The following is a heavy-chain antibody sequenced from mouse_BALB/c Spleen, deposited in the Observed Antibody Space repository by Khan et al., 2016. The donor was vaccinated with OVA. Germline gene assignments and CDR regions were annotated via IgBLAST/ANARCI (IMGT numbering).Heavy chain of an antibody. CDR3: TRRGVYGFFTY. CDR1: GYTFTTYW. D-gene: IGHD2-2*01. J-gene: IGHJ3*01. V-gene: IGHV1-7*01. CDR2: IDPSTGYT. Sequence: QVQLKQSGAELAKPGASVEMSCKASGYTFTTYWMHWVKQRPGQGLEWIGYIDPSTGYTEYNQKFKDKATLTADKSSSTAYMQLSSLTSEDSAVYYCTRRGVYGFFTYWGQGTLVTVSA.